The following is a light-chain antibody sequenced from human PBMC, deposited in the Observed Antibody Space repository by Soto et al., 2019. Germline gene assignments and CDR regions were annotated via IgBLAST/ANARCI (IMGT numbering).Light chain of an antibody. V-gene: IGKV1-33*01. Sequence: DIQMTQSPSSLSASVGYRVTITCQASQDISNYLNWYQKKPGKAPKLLIYDASNLESGVPSRFSGSGSGTDFIFTISSLQPEDTATYYCQQYATLPGYTFGQGTKLQIK. CDR3: QQYATLPGYT. J-gene: IGKJ2*01. CDR1: QDISNY. CDR2: DAS.